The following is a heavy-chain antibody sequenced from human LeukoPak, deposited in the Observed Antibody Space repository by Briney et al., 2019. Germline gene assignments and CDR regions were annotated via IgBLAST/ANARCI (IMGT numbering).Heavy chain of an antibody. Sequence: SETLSLTCAVYGGSFSGYYWSWIRQPPGKGLEWIGEINHSGSTNYNPSLKSRVTISVDTSKNQFSLKLSSVTAADTAVYYCARAVSYSSGWYYWGQGTLVTVSS. CDR3: ARAVSYSSGWYY. D-gene: IGHD6-19*01. CDR2: INHSGST. J-gene: IGHJ4*02. CDR1: GGSFSGYY. V-gene: IGHV4-34*01.